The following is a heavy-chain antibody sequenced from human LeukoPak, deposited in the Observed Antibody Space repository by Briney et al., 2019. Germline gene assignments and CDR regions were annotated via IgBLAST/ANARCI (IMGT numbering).Heavy chain of an antibody. D-gene: IGHD2-2*01. Sequence: SETLSLTCAVYGGSFSGYYWSWIRQPPGKGLEWIGEINHSGSTNYNPSLKSRVTISVDTSKNQFSLKLSSVTAADTAVYYCARVPGCSSTSCYDYYYYMDVWGKGTTVTVSS. J-gene: IGHJ6*03. V-gene: IGHV4-34*01. CDR2: INHSGST. CDR3: ARVPGCSSTSCYDYYYYMDV. CDR1: GGSFSGYY.